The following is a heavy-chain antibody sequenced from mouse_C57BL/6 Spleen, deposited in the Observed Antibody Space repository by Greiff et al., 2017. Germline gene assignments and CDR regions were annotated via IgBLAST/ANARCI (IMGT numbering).Heavy chain of an antibody. V-gene: IGHV1-82*01. D-gene: IGHD2-4*01. CDR3: ARDDDYDLFAY. CDR2: IYPGDGDT. CDR1: GYAFSSSW. J-gene: IGHJ3*01. Sequence: VKLQESGPELVKPGASVKISCKASGYAFSSSWMNWVKQRPGKGLEWIGRIYPGDGDTNYNGKFKGKATLTADKSSSTAYMQLSSLTSEDSAVYFCARDDDYDLFAYWGQGTLVTVSA.